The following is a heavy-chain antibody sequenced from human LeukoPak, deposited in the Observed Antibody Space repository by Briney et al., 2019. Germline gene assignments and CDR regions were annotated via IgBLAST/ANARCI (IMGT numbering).Heavy chain of an antibody. J-gene: IGHJ6*02. D-gene: IGHD3-16*02. CDR1: GFTFSSYS. V-gene: IGHV3-21*01. CDR3: ARDEVDYVWGSYRYSHYYYGMDV. Sequence: PGGSLRLSCAASGFTFSSYSMNWVRQAPGKGLEWVSSISSSSSYIYYADSVKGRFTISRDNAKNSLYLQMNSLRAEDTAVYYCARDEVDYVWGSYRYSHYYYGMDVWGQGTTVAVSS. CDR2: ISSSSSYI.